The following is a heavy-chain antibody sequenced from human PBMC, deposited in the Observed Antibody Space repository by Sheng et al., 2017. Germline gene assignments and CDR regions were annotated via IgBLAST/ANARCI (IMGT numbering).Heavy chain of an antibody. CDR3: AREGTASFHY. CDR2: IRPYTGDT. CDR1: GYTFTNYG. Sequence: QVQLVQSGVEVRKPGASVKVSCKASGYTFTNYGINWVRQAPGQGLEWMGWIRPYTGDTDYAQNLQGRVTMTTDTSTSTAYMELRSLTSDDTAVYYCAREGTASFHYWGQGTLVTVSS. J-gene: IGHJ4*02. V-gene: IGHV1-18*01.